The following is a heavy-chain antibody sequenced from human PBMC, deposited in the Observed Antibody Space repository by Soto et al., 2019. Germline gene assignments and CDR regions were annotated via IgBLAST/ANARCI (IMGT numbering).Heavy chain of an antibody. Sequence: ASVKVSCKASGYTFTGYYMHWVRQAPGQGLEWMGWINPNSGGTNYAQKFQGWVTMTRDTSISTAYMELSRLRSDDTAVYYCASGLPTNERKYGMDVWGQGTTVTVSS. V-gene: IGHV1-2*04. D-gene: IGHD5-12*01. J-gene: IGHJ6*02. CDR3: ASGLPTNERKYGMDV. CDR1: GYTFTGYY. CDR2: INPNSGGT.